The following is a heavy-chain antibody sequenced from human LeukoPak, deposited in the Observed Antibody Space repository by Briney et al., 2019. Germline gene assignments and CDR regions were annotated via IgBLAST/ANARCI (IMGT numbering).Heavy chain of an antibody. CDR1: GYTFTSYD. Sequence: ASVKVSCKASGYTFTSYDINWERQATGQGLEWMGWMNPNSGNTGYAQKFQGRVTMTRNTSISTAYMELSSLRSEDTAVYYCASQSGYPYDAFDIWGQGTMVTVSS. J-gene: IGHJ3*02. V-gene: IGHV1-8*01. D-gene: IGHD3-3*01. CDR2: MNPNSGNT. CDR3: ASQSGYPYDAFDI.